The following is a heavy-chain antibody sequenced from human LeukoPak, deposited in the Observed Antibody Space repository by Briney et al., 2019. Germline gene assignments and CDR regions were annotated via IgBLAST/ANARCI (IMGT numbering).Heavy chain of an antibody. CDR1: GGSISSSSYY. Sequence: SETLSLTCTVSGGSISSSSYYWGWIRQPPGKGLEWIGSIYYSGSTYYNPSLKSRVTISVDTSKNQFSLKLNSVTAADTAVYYCARDQGYSYGYSETDYWGQGTLVTVSS. CDR2: IYYSGST. D-gene: IGHD5-18*01. V-gene: IGHV4-39*07. CDR3: ARDQGYSYGYSETDY. J-gene: IGHJ4*02.